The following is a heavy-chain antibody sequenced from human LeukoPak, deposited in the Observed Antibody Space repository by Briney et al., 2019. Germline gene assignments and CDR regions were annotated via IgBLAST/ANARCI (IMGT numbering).Heavy chain of an antibody. J-gene: IGHJ4*02. CDR1: GFTFSSHG. Sequence: GGSLRLSCAASGFTFSSHGMHWVRQAPGKGLEWVAVISYDGSNKYYADSVKGRFTISRDNSKNTLYLQMNSLRAEDTAVYYCAKGLYSSGWYGGDYWGQGTLVTVSS. V-gene: IGHV3-30*18. CDR2: ISYDGSNK. D-gene: IGHD6-19*01. CDR3: AKGLYSSGWYGGDY.